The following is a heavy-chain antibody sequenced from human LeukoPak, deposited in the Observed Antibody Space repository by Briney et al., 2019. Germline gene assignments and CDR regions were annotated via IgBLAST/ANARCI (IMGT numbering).Heavy chain of an antibody. J-gene: IGHJ4*02. D-gene: IGHD6-19*01. V-gene: IGHV1-2*02. CDR2: IDPNSGGT. Sequence: ASVTVSCTASGYTFTVYYIYWVRQAPGQGLEWLGWIDPNSGGTNNAQKFQGKVTMTRDKSTSTAYMELTRLRYDDTAVYYCARGGYGSSWGVDYWGQGTPVTVSS. CDR3: ARGGYGSSWGVDY. CDR1: GYTFTVYY.